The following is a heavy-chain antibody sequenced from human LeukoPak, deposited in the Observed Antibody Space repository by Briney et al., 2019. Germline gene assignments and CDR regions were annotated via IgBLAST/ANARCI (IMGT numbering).Heavy chain of an antibody. D-gene: IGHD6-19*01. J-gene: IGHJ4*02. Sequence: GSVKISCKASGYTFTNYGISWVRRAPGQGLEWMGSISVYNGNTNYAQKLQGRVTITRDKSTSTAYMELSRLRSDDTAVYYCAREGEMGIAVAGTGEFYGYWGQGTLVTVSS. CDR3: AREGEMGIAVAGTGEFYGY. CDR2: ISVYNGNT. V-gene: IGHV1-18*04. CDR1: GYTFTNYG.